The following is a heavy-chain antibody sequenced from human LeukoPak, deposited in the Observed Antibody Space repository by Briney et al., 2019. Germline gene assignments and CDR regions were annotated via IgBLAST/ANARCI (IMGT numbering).Heavy chain of an antibody. CDR1: GYTFTSYS. CDR2: ISGYNGNT. J-gene: IGHJ5*02. CDR3: ARAIQYSSSKPWFDP. D-gene: IGHD6-6*01. Sequence: ASVKVSCKTSGYTFTSYSISWVRQAPGQGLEWMGWISGYNGNTNYAQKLQDRVTMTTDTSTTTAYMELRSLRSDDTAVYYCARAIQYSSSKPWFDPWGQGTLVTVSS. V-gene: IGHV1-18*01.